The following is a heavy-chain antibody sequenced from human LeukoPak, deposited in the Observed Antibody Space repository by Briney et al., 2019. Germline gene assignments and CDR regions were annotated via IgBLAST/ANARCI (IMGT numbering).Heavy chain of an antibody. CDR2: IYTSGST. CDR1: GGSISSYY. CDR3: ARRSGAGFDP. Sequence: SETLSLTCTVSGGSISSYYWSWIRQPPGKGLEWIGYIYTSGSTNYNPSLKSRVTLSVDTSKNQFSLKLSSVTAADTAVYYCARRSGAGFDPWGQGTLVTVSS. J-gene: IGHJ5*02. D-gene: IGHD3-3*01. V-gene: IGHV4-4*09.